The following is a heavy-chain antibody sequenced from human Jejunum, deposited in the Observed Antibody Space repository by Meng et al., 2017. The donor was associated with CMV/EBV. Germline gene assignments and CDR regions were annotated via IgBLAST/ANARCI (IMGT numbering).Heavy chain of an antibody. CDR1: GASVNSREFY. J-gene: IGHJ4*02. CDR2: VDYTEGA. Sequence: TCSVSGASVNSREFYWSWIRQPPGGGLEWIADVDYTEGANYNSSLESRVVISVDIPKNQISLELHTVTAADTAVYFCARDSLSGGSNFWGRGTLVTVSS. V-gene: IGHV4-61*08. CDR3: ARDSLSGGSNF. D-gene: IGHD3-16*01.